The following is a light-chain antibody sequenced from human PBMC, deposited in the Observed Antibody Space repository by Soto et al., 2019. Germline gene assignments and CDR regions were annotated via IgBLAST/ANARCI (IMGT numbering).Light chain of an antibody. J-gene: IGLJ2*01. CDR3: QVWDSSSDHVV. CDR1: NIGSKS. CDR2: YDS. V-gene: IGLV3-21*04. Sequence: SYEPTQPPSVSVAPGKTARITCGGNNIGSKSVHWYQQKPGQAPVLVIYYDSDRPSGIPERFSGSNSGNTATLTISRVEAGDEAYYYCQVWDSSSDHVVFGGGTKVTVL.